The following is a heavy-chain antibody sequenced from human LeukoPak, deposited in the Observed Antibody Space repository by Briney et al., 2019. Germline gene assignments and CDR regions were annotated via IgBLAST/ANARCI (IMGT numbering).Heavy chain of an antibody. D-gene: IGHD6-6*01. CDR3: ARVVRPPIYRSSSREGPFDY. V-gene: IGHV4-34*01. J-gene: IGHJ4*02. CDR2: INHSGST. CDR1: GGSFSGYY. Sequence: SETLSLTCAVYGGSFSGYYWSWIRQPPGKGLEWIGEINHSGSTNYNPSLKSRVTISVDTSKNQFSLKLSSVTAADTAVYYCARVVRPPIYRSSSREGPFDYWGQGTLVTVSS.